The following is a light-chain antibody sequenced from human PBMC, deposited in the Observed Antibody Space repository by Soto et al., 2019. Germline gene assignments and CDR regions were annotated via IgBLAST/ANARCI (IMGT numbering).Light chain of an antibody. V-gene: IGLV2-14*01. J-gene: IGLJ1*01. Sequence: QSVLTQPASVSGSPGQSTTISCTGTSSDIGYYNYVSWYQQYPGKAPKLIIYEVNNRPSGVSNRFSGSKSANTASLTISGLQAEDVADYHCSSYTTITTVVFGAGTKVTVL. CDR1: SSDIGYYNY. CDR3: SSYTTITTVV. CDR2: EVN.